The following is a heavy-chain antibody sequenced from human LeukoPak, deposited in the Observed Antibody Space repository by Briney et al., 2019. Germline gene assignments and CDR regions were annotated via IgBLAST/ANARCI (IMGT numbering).Heavy chain of an antibody. CDR1: GFIFSSYE. CDR2: ISSSGSTI. CDR3: ARYDSYFDY. J-gene: IGHJ4*02. V-gene: IGHV3-48*03. Sequence: GGSLRLSCAASGFIFSSYEMNWVRQAPGKGLEWVSYISSSGSTIYYADSVKGRFTISRDNAKNSLYLQMNSLRAEDTAVYYCARYDSYFDYWGQGTLVTVSS. D-gene: IGHD3-16*01.